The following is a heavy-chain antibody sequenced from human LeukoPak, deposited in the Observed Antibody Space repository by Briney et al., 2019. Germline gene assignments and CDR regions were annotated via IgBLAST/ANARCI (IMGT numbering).Heavy chain of an antibody. CDR1: GFTSSSYG. CDR2: ISNDGGKK. D-gene: IGHD3-9*01. CDR3: ARPLGGRLFDWLSYGMYV. Sequence: PRRSLRLSCALSGFTSSSYGTQWVRQAPGKGLGWGAVISNDGGKKYYADSVKGRFTSTRDNSTNTLDVQMNGLRAEGRAVYYWARPLGGRLFDWLSYGMYVWGPGTTGTVSS. J-gene: IGHJ6*02. V-gene: IGHV3-30*03.